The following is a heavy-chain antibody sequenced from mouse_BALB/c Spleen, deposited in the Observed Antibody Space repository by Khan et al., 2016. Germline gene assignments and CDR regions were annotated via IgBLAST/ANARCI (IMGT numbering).Heavy chain of an antibody. CDR2: IDPANGNT. D-gene: IGHD2-14*01. J-gene: IGHJ3*01. CDR3: GRGGYGWFAY. CDR1: GFNIKDTY. V-gene: IGHV14-3*02. Sequence: VQLQQPGAELVKPGASVKLSCTASGFNIKDTYMHWVKQRPEQGLEWIGRIDPANGNTKYDPKFQDKATVTSETSSNTAYLQLSSLTSEDTAVYYCGRGGYGWFAYWGQGTLVTVSA.